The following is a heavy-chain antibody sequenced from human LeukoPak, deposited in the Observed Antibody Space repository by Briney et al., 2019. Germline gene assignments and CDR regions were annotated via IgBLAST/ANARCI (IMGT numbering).Heavy chain of an antibody. CDR1: GYTFTSYD. CDR3: ARAPYDYVWGSYRSDAFDI. V-gene: IGHV1-8*01. D-gene: IGHD3-16*02. Sequence: ASVKVSCKASGYTFTSYDINWVRQATGQGLEWMGWMNPNSGNTGYAQKFQGRVTMTRNTSISTAYMELSSLRSEDTAVYYCARAPYDYVWGSYRSDAFDIWGQGTMVTVSS. J-gene: IGHJ3*02. CDR2: MNPNSGNT.